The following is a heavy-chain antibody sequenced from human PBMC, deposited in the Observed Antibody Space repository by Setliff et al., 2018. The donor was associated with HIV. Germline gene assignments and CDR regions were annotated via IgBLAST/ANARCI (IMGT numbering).Heavy chain of an antibody. CDR1: GGSFSGYY. Sequence: LSLTCAVSGGSFSGYYWSWIRQPPGKGLEWIGEINHSGSTNYNLSLKSRVTIPVDTSKNQFSLKLSSVTAADTAVYYCARGECSGGSCYPPDYWGQGTRVTVS. D-gene: IGHD2-15*01. J-gene: IGHJ4*02. V-gene: IGHV4-34*01. CDR2: INHSGST. CDR3: ARGECSGGSCYPPDY.